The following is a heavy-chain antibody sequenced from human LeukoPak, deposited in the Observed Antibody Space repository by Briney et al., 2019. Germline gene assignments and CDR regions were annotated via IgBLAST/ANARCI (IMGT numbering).Heavy chain of an antibody. CDR3: AREHSQGLSYYYYMDV. D-gene: IGHD2-8*01. J-gene: IGHJ6*03. Sequence: GASVKVSCKASGYTFTGYYMHWVRQAPGQGLEWMGWINPNSGGTNYAQKFQGRVTMTRDTSISTAYMELSRLRSDDTAVYYCAREHSQGLSYYYYMDVWGKGTTVTISS. CDR2: INPNSGGT. CDR1: GYTFTGYY. V-gene: IGHV1-2*02.